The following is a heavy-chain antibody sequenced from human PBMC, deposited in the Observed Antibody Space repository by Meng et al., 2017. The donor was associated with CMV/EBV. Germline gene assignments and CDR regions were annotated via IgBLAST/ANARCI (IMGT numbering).Heavy chain of an antibody. Sequence: GESLKISCAASGFTFSSYSMNWVRQAPGKGLEWVSSISSSSSYIYYADSVKGRFTISRDNAKNSLYLQMNSLRAEDTAVYYCARDKRFQGWFDPWGQGTLVTAS. D-gene: IGHD5-24*01. CDR1: GFTFSSYS. CDR3: ARDKRFQGWFDP. CDR2: ISSSSSYI. V-gene: IGHV3-21*01. J-gene: IGHJ5*02.